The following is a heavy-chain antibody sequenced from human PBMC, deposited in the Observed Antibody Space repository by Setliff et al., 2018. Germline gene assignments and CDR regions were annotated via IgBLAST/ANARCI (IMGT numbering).Heavy chain of an antibody. V-gene: IGHV4-59*01. J-gene: IGHJ2*01. CDR1: GGSISGYY. CDR3: VRGGSAWAWNYDL. D-gene: IGHD3-16*01. Sequence: PSETLSLTCTVSGGSISGYYWNWIRQTPEMRLEWIGHIHFSGNPHFNPALMSRATMSVDTSKHQFSLNVNSVTSADTAVYYCVRGGSAWAWNYDLWGRGTLVTVSS. CDR2: IHFSGNP.